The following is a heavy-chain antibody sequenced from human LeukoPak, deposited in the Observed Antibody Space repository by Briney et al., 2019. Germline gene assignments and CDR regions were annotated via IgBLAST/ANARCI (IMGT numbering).Heavy chain of an antibody. D-gene: IGHD3-10*01. CDR1: GGSISSYY. CDR2: IYTSGST. J-gene: IGHJ4*02. Sequence: SETLSLTCTVSGGSISSYYWGWIRQPAGKGLEWIGRIYTSGSTNYNPSLKSRVTISVDKSKNQFSLKLSSVTAADTAVYYCARGAVSYYGSGSLSYYFDYWGQGTLVTVSS. V-gene: IGHV4-4*07. CDR3: ARGAVSYYGSGSLSYYFDY.